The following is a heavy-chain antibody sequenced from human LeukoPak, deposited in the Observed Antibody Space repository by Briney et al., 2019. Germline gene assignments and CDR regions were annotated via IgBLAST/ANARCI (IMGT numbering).Heavy chain of an antibody. D-gene: IGHD6-19*01. V-gene: IGHV6-1*01. CDR3: ARDLGTSGWYTFDF. Sequence: SQTLSLTCAISGDGVSSKNGAWNWIRQSPSRGLEWLGRTYHRSKWYDEYADSVKGRVTISPDTSKNQFSLHVYSVTPEDTAVYYCARDLGTSGWYTFDFWGLGTLVTVSS. J-gene: IGHJ5*01. CDR1: GDGVSSKNGA. CDR2: TYHRSKWYD.